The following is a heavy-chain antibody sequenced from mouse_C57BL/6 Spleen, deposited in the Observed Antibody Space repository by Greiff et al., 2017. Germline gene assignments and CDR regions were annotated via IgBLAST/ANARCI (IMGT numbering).Heavy chain of an antibody. V-gene: IGHV1-55*01. CDR1: GYTFTSYW. D-gene: IGHD1-1*01. CDR2: IYPGSGST. CDR3: ARSPLRGRGYAMDY. Sequence: VQLQQPGAELVKPGASVKMSCKASGYTFTSYWITWVKQRPGQGLEWIGDIYPGSGSTNYNEKLKSKATLTVDTSSSTAYMQLSSLTSEDSAFYYCARSPLRGRGYAMDYWGQGTSVTVSS. J-gene: IGHJ4*01.